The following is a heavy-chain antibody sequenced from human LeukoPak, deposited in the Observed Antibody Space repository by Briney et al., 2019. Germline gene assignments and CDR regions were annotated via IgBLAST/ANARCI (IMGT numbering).Heavy chain of an antibody. J-gene: IGHJ4*02. V-gene: IGHV3-48*03. CDR2: ISSSGSTI. CDR1: GFTFSSYE. Sequence: GGSLRLSCAASGFTFSSYEMNWVRQAPGKGLEWVSYISSSGSTIYYADSVKGRFTISRDNAKNSLYLQMNSLRAEDTAAYYCARVVRYCSSTSCYAEFMDYWGQGTLVTVSS. CDR3: ARVVRYCSSTSCYAEFMDY. D-gene: IGHD2-2*01.